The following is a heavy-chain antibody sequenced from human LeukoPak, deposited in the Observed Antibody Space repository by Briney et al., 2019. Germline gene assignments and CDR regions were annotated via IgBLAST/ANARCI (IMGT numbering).Heavy chain of an antibody. CDR3: ARGQSYDILTGYREDAFDI. D-gene: IGHD3-9*01. CDR2: INPNSGGT. V-gene: IGHV1-2*02. Sequence: ASVKVSCKASGYTFTGYYMHWVRQAPGQGLEWMGWINPNSGGTNYAQKFQGRVTMTRDTSISTAYMELSRLRSDDTAVYYCARGQSYDILTGYREDAFDIWGQGTMVTVSS. J-gene: IGHJ3*02. CDR1: GYTFTGYY.